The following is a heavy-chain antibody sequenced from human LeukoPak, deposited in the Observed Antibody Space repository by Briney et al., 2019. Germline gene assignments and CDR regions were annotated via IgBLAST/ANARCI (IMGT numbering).Heavy chain of an antibody. Sequence: GGSLRLSCAASGFIFSSYAMYWVRQAPGKGLEWVSTISGSGYSIYYADSVKGRFAISRDNSKNKLYLQMNSLRAEDTAVYYCAKDLSGSWNTAPDYWRQGTLVTVSS. CDR3: AKDLSGSWNTAPDY. D-gene: IGHD6-13*01. V-gene: IGHV3-23*01. J-gene: IGHJ4*02. CDR1: GFIFSSYA. CDR2: ISGSGYSI.